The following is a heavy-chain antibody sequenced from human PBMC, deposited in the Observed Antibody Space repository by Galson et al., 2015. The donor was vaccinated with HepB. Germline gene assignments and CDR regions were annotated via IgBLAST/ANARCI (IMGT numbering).Heavy chain of an antibody. CDR3: AKDQGSGWYSDFDY. CDR1: GFTFSSYG. Sequence: SLRLSCAASGFTFSSYGMHWVRQAPGKGLEWVAVISYDGSNKYYADSVKGRFTISRDNSKNTLYLQMNSLRAEDTAVYYCAKDQGSGWYSDFDYWGQGTLVTVSS. J-gene: IGHJ4*02. V-gene: IGHV3-30*18. CDR2: ISYDGSNK. D-gene: IGHD6-19*01.